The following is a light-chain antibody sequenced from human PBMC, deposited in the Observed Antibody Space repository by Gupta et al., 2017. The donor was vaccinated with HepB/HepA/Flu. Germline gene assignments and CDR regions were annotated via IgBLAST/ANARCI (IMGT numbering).Light chain of an antibody. CDR2: AAS. Sequence: GDGVPITCRASQGIRNDLGWYQQKPGKAPKLLIYAASSLQSGVPSRFSGSESGTEFTLTISSLQPEDFATYYCLQQNSYPLTFGRGTKVEIK. J-gene: IGKJ4*01. CDR3: LQQNSYPLT. V-gene: IGKV1-17*01. CDR1: QGIRND.